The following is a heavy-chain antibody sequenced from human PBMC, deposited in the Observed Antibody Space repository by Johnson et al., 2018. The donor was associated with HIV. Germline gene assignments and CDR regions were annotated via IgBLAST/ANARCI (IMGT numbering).Heavy chain of an antibody. V-gene: IGHV3-74*02. CDR3: ARSEYDYYDSSGYDAFDI. CDR1: GFTFDDYT. D-gene: IGHD3-22*01. Sequence: VQLVESGGGLVQPGGSLRLSCAASGFTFDDYTMHWVRQAPGKGLEWVSRINSDGSSTSYADSVKGRFTISRDNAKNTLYLQMNSLRAEDTAVYYCARSEYDYYDSSGYDAFDIWGQGTMVTVSS. J-gene: IGHJ3*02. CDR2: INSDGSST.